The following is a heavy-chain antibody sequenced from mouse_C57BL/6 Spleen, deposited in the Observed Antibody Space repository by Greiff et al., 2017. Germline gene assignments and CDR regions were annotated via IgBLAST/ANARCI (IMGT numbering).Heavy chain of an antibody. D-gene: IGHD1-1*01. CDR3: ARREYGIYYYGSSYWYFDV. CDR2: IHPNSGST. CDR1: GYTFTSYW. Sequence: QVQLQQPGAELVKPGASVKLSCKASGYTFTSYWMHWVKQRPGQGLEWIGMIHPNSGSTNYNEKFKSKATLTVDKSSSTAYMQLSSLTSEDSAVYYCARREYGIYYYGSSYWYFDVWGTGTTVTVSS. J-gene: IGHJ1*03. V-gene: IGHV1-64*01.